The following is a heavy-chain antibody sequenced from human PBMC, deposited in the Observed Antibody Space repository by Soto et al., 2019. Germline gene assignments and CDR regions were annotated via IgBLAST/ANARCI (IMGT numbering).Heavy chain of an antibody. D-gene: IGHD2-15*01. CDR2: IWYDGSNK. J-gene: IGHJ4*02. CDR3: ARDGYCSGGSCYSVPVFDY. V-gene: IGHV3-33*01. Sequence: PGGSLRLSCAASGFTSSSYGMHWVRQAPGKGLEWVAVIWYDGSNKYYADSVKGRFTISRDNSKNTLCLQMNSLRAEDTAVYYCARDGYCSGGSCYSVPVFDYWGQGTLVTVSS. CDR1: GFTSSSYG.